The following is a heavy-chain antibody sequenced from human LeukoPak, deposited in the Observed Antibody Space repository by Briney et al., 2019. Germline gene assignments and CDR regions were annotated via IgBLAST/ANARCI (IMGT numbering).Heavy chain of an antibody. CDR2: ISGSSGYI. Sequence: ETLSLTCTVSGGSISSSSYYWGWIRQPPGKGLEWVSSISGSSGYIYYADSVKGRFTISRDNAKNSLYLQMNSLRAEDTAVYYCARRYGDYDYWGQGTLVTVSS. D-gene: IGHD4-17*01. CDR1: GGSISSSS. J-gene: IGHJ4*02. CDR3: ARRYGDYDY. V-gene: IGHV3-21*01.